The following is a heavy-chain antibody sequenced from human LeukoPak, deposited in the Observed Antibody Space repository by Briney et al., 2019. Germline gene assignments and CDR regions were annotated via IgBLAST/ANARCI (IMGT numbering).Heavy chain of an antibody. V-gene: IGHV4-34*01. CDR2: INHSGST. CDR3: ARGRDWFDP. J-gene: IGHJ5*02. CDR1: GGSFSGYY. Sequence: PTETLSLTCAIYGGSFSGYYWSWIRQPPGKGLEWIGEINHSGSTNYNPSLKSRVTISVDTSKNQFSLKLSSVTAADTAVYYCARGRDWFDPWGQGTLVTVSS.